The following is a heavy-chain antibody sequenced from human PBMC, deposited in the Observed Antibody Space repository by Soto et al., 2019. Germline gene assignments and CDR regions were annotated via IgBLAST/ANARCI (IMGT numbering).Heavy chain of an antibody. CDR2: ICHGGST. Sequence: SETLSLTCALSGAPSPWVDYSWNWRRQPPGKGLEWIGYICHGGSTYYNPSLRSRVTISVDRSRTQFSLKMSSVTAADTAVYYGARGRVVVPAAVMFNCLDPWGQGALVTVSS. J-gene: IGHJ5*02. V-gene: IGHV4-30-2*01. D-gene: IGHD2-2*01. CDR1: GAPSPWVDYS. CDR3: ARGRVVVPAAVMFNCLDP.